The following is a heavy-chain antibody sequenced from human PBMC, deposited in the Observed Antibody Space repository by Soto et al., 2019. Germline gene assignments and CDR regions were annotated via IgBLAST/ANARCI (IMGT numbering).Heavy chain of an antibody. Sequence: QVQLQESGPGLVKPSQTLSLTCTVSGDSVSGGDSYWSWIRQPPGKALEWIGYTSFSGYTSYTPSLKSLVTILVDMSKSQCSLRPTSVTAADTAIYYFVRGGNPYHYATSGPGTFDKWGQGTLVSVSS. D-gene: IGHD3-22*01. V-gene: IGHV4-30-4*01. J-gene: IGHJ4*02. CDR1: GDSVSGGDSY. CDR2: TSFSGYT. CDR3: VRGGNPYHYATSGPGTFDK.